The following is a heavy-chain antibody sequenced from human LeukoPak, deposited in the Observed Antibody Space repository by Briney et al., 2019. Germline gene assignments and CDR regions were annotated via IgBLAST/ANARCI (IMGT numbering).Heavy chain of an antibody. V-gene: IGHV4-59*01. CDR1: GGSISSYY. Sequence: PSETVSLTCTVSGGSISSYYWSWIRQPPGKGLEWIGYIYYSGSTNYNPSLKSRVTISVDTSKNQFSLKLSSVTAADTAVYYCARRDGYISAIDYWGQGTLVTVSS. J-gene: IGHJ4*02. D-gene: IGHD5-24*01. CDR2: IYYSGST. CDR3: ARRDGYISAIDY.